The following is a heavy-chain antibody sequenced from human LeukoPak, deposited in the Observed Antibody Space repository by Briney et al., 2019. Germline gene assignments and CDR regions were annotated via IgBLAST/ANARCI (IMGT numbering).Heavy chain of an antibody. CDR3: ARDLDQNNVLRYFDWSLNSFGSPATQGDGMDV. CDR2: ISSSSSYI. V-gene: IGHV3-21*01. Sequence: GGSLRLSCAASGFTFSSYSMNWVRQAPGKGLEWVSSISSSSSYIYYADSVKGRFTISRDNAKNSLHLQMNSLRAEDTAVYYCARDLDQNNVLRYFDWSLNSFGSPATQGDGMDVWGQGTTVTVSS. D-gene: IGHD3-9*01. J-gene: IGHJ6*02. CDR1: GFTFSSYS.